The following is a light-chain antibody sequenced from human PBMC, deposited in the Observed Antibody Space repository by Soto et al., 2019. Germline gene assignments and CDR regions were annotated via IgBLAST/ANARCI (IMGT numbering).Light chain of an antibody. J-gene: IGKJ1*01. CDR2: QAS. CDR1: QNIDSW. CDR3: QQYAGHSWA. V-gene: IGKV1-5*03. Sequence: DLQMTQSPSTLSASVGDRVTMTCRASQNIDSWLAWYQHKPGQAPTLLIYQASILQTGVPSRFSGSGSGTEFSLAISSLQPDDFATYYCQQYAGHSWAFGQGTKWETK.